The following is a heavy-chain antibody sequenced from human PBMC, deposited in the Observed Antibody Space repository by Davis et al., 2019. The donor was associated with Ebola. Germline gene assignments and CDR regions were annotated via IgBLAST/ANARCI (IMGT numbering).Heavy chain of an antibody. J-gene: IGHJ1*01. V-gene: IGHV3-74*01. CDR2: INGDGTLI. Sequence: HTGGSLRLSCAASGFSFSDSWMHWVRQAPGKGLVWVSRINGDGTLITYADSVKGRFTISRDNAKNTLYLQMSSLRAEDTAVYYCAKDRHSGWYEYFQHWGQGTLVTVSS. D-gene: IGHD6-19*01. CDR3: AKDRHSGWYEYFQH. CDR1: GFSFSDSW.